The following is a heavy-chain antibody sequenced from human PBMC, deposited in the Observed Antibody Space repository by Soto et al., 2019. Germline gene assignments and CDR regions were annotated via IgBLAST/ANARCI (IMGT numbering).Heavy chain of an antibody. CDR1: GFSVTTSGVG. J-gene: IGHJ5*02. D-gene: IGHD3-22*01. Sequence: QMTLKESGPTLVKPTQTLTLTCTLSGFSVTTSGVGVGWIRQPPGKALEWLALIYWDDNKRYSPSLKSRLTITKDTSXXHXVXRMTNMDPVDTATYYCARRPLTFRYDASAYLNWFDPWGQGVLVTVSS. CDR3: ARRPLTFRYDASAYLNWFDP. CDR2: IYWDDNK. V-gene: IGHV2-5*02.